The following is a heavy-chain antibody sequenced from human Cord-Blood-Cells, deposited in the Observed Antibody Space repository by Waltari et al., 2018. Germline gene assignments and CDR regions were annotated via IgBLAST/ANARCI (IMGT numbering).Heavy chain of an antibody. CDR2: IYHSGST. Sequence: QVQLQESGPGLVTPSGTLYLTCAVSGGSISSSNWWSWVRQPPGEGLEWIGEIYHSGSTNENPSLKSRVTISVDKSKNQFSLKLSSVTAADTAVYYCARDNYDYIWGSYRYFDYWGQGTLVTVSS. D-gene: IGHD3-16*02. V-gene: IGHV4-4*02. CDR1: GGSISSSNW. J-gene: IGHJ4*02. CDR3: ARDNYDYIWGSYRYFDY.